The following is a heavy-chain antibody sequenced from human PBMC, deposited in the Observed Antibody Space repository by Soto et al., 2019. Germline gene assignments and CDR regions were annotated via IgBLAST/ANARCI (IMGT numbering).Heavy chain of an antibody. Sequence: LSLTCAVYGGSFSGYYWSWIRQPPGKGLEWIGEINHSGSTNYNPSLKSRVTISVDTSKNQFSLKLSSVTAADTAVYYCARGRAGYSDYWGQGTLVTVSS. CDR3: ARGRAGYSDY. D-gene: IGHD2-15*01. J-gene: IGHJ4*02. V-gene: IGHV4-34*01. CDR1: GGSFSGYY. CDR2: INHSGST.